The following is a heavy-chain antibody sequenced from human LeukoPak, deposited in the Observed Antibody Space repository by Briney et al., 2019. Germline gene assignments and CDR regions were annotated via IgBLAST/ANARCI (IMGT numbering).Heavy chain of an antibody. CDR2: ISYDGSNK. CDR3: ARVNPDPRAYYFDY. Sequence: GGSLRLSCAASGFTFSSYAMHWVRQAPGKGLEWVAVISYDGSNKYYADSVKGRFTISRDNSKNTLYLQMNSLRAEDTAVYYCARVNPDPRAYYFDYWGQGTLVTVSS. J-gene: IGHJ4*02. V-gene: IGHV3-30*04. CDR1: GFTFSSYA.